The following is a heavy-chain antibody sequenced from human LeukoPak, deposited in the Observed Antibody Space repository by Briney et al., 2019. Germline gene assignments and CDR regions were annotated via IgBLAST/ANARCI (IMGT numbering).Heavy chain of an antibody. CDR2: IRYDGSNK. V-gene: IGHV3-30*02. CDR1: GFTFSSYG. D-gene: IGHD2-2*01. CDR3: AKENCSSTSCYIDY. J-gene: IGHJ4*02. Sequence: GGSLRLSCAASGFTFSSYGMHWVRQAPGKGLEWVAFIRYDGSNKYYADSVKGRFTISRDNSKNTLYLQMNSLRAEDTAVYYCAKENCSSTSCYIDYWGQGTLVTVST.